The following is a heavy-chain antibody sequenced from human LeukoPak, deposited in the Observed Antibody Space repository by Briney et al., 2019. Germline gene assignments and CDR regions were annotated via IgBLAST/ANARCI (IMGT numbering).Heavy chain of an antibody. Sequence: GSLRLSCTVSGGSISSYYWSWIRQPPGKGLEWIGYISYSGSTNYNPSLKSRVTISVDTSRNQFSLKLSSVTAADTAVYYCARGRLGGSGSYYNVLDYWGQGTLVTVSS. V-gene: IGHV4-59*01. J-gene: IGHJ4*02. CDR2: ISYSGST. CDR1: GGSISSYY. CDR3: ARGRLGGSGSYYNVLDY. D-gene: IGHD3-10*01.